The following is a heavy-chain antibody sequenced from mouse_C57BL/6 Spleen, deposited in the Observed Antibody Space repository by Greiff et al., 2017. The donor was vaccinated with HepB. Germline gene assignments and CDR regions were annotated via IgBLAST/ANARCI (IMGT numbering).Heavy chain of an antibody. J-gene: IGHJ1*03. CDR3: ARRDGSAWYFDV. V-gene: IGHV5-6*01. CDR2: ISSGGSYT. Sequence: DVQLVESGGDLVKPGGSLKLSCAASGFTFSSYGMSWVRQTPDKRLEWVATISSGGSYTYYPDSVKGRFTISRDNAKNTLYLQMSSLKSEDTAMYYCARRDGSAWYFDVWGTGTTVTVSS. CDR1: GFTFSSYG. D-gene: IGHD1-1*01.